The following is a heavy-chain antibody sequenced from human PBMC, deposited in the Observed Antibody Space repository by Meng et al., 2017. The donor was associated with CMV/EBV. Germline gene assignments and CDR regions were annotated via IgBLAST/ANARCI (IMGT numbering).Heavy chain of an antibody. J-gene: IGHJ5*02. CDR2: IRYDGSNK. Sequence: GESLKISCAASGFTFSSYGMHWVPQAPGKGLEWVAFIRYDGSNKYYADSVKGRFTISRDNSKNTLYLQMNSLRAEDTAVYYCAKDHVVVIALPPNWFDPWGQGTLVTVSS. V-gene: IGHV3-30*02. CDR1: GFTFSSYG. D-gene: IGHD2-21*01. CDR3: AKDHVVVIALPPNWFDP.